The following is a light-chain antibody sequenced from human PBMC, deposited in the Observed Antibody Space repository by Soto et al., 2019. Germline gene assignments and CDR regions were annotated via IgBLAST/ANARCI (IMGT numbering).Light chain of an antibody. CDR2: AVS. J-gene: IGLJ1*01. V-gene: IGLV2-14*01. Sequence: LTQPASVSGSPGQSITISCTGTSSDVGGYEYVSWYQQHPGKAPKLMIYAVSNRPSGVSTRFSGSKSGNTASLTISGLQADDEADYYCSSFTSSSTLPYVFGTGTKVTVL. CDR1: SSDVGGYEY. CDR3: SSFTSSSTLPYV.